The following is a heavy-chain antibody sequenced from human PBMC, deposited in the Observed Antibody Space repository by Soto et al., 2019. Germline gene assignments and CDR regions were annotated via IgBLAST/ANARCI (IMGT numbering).Heavy chain of an antibody. CDR1: GFSLSNARMG. V-gene: IGHV2-26*01. D-gene: IGHD3-22*01. Sequence: VTFKESGPVLVKPTATLTLTCTVSGFSLSNARMGVSWIRQTPGQALEWLAHILSNDEKSYSTSLKSRLTITKATSNRQEVLTMTNMDPVDTATYYCARIRHDSSGPYDYWGQGTLVTVSS. CDR3: ARIRHDSSGPYDY. J-gene: IGHJ4*02. CDR2: ILSNDEK.